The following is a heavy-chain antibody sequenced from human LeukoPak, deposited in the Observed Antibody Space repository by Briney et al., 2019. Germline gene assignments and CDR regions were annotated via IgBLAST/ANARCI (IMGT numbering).Heavy chain of an antibody. J-gene: IGHJ4*02. CDR1: GGSFCGYY. Sequence: ETLSLTCAVYGGSFCGYYWSWIRQPPGKGLEWIGEINHSGSTNYNPSLKSRVTISVDTSKNQFSLKLRSVTAADTAVYYCARGRFDYWGQGTLVTVSS. CDR2: INHSGST. V-gene: IGHV4-34*01. CDR3: ARGRFDY.